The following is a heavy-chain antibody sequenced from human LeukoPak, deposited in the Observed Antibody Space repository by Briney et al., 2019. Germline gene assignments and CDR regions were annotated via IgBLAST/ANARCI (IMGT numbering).Heavy chain of an antibody. J-gene: IGHJ3*02. CDR2: ISSSGSTI. Sequence: PGGSLRLSCAASGFTFSDYYMSWIRQAPGKGLEWVSYISSSGSTIYYADSVKGRFTISRDNAKNSLYLQMNSLRAEDTAVYYCARGPDYYDSSGYYPNAFDIWGQGTMVTVSS. CDR3: ARGPDYYDSSGYYPNAFDI. CDR1: GFTFSDYY. V-gene: IGHV3-11*01. D-gene: IGHD3-22*01.